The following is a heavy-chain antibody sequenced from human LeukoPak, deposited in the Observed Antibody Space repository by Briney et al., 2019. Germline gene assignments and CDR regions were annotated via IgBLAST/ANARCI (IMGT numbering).Heavy chain of an antibody. V-gene: IGHV4-59*01. CDR3: ARAYDFWSGTYFDY. CDR2: IYYSGST. D-gene: IGHD3-3*01. J-gene: IGHJ4*02. Sequence: SETLSLTCTVSGGSISSYYWSWIRQPPGKGLEWIGYIYYSGSTNYNPSLKSRVTISVDTSKNQFSLKLSSVTAADTAVYYCARAYDFWSGTYFDYWGQGTQVTVSS. CDR1: GGSISSYY.